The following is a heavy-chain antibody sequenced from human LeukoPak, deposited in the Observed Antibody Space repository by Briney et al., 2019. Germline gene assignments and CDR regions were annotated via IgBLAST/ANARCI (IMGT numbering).Heavy chain of an antibody. J-gene: IGHJ4*02. V-gene: IGHV4-4*07. D-gene: IGHD6-19*01. CDR2: ISPSGST. CDR3: ARGRHSDGWYGIDY. Sequence: SETLSLTRTVSGASITSYYWTWVRQPAGQGLEWIGRISPSGSTNCNPSLKSRVTMSVDTSKNQFSLNLNSMTAADTAVYYCARGRHSDGWYGIDYWGQGTLVTVSS. CDR1: GASITSYY.